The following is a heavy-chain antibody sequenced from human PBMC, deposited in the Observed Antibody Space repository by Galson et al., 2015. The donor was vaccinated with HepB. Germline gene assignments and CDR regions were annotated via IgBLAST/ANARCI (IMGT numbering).Heavy chain of an antibody. D-gene: IGHD3-10*01. CDR1: GFTFSSYA. J-gene: IGHJ4*02. Sequence: SLRLSCAASGFTFSSYAMHWVRQAPGKGPEWVAVISYDGSNKYYADSVKGRFTISRDNSKNTLYLQMNSLRAEDTAVYYCASGVRGVIMALPFDYWGQGTLVTVSS. CDR2: ISYDGSNK. CDR3: ASGVRGVIMALPFDY. V-gene: IGHV3-30-3*01.